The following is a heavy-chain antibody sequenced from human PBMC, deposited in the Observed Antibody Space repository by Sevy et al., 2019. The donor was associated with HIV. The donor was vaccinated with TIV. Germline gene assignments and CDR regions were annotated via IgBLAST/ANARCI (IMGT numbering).Heavy chain of an antibody. D-gene: IGHD3-10*01. CDR2: ISYDGSNK. V-gene: IGHV3-33*01. J-gene: IGHJ6*02. CDR3: ARDPSELLWFGENYYYGMDV. CDR1: GFTFNTYG. Sequence: GGSLRLSCAASGFTFNTYGMHWVRQAPGKGLEWVALISYDGSNKYYSDSVKGRFTISRDNSNNTLYLQMNSLRAEDTAVYYCARDPSELLWFGENYYYGMDVWGQGTTVTVSS.